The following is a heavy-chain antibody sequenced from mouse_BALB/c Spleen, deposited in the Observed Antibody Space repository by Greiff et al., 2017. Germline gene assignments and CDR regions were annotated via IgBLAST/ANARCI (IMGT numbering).Heavy chain of an antibody. CDR1: GYTFSSYW. J-gene: IGHJ4*01. CDR2: ILPGSGST. CDR3: ARDYYGSREAMDY. D-gene: IGHD1-1*01. V-gene: IGHV1-9*01. Sequence: QVQLKQSGAELMKPGASVKISCEATGYTFSSYWIEWVKQRPGHGLEWIGEILPGSGSTNYNEKFKGKATFTADTSSNTAYMQLSSLTSEDSAVYYCARDYYGSREAMDYWGQGTSVTVSS.